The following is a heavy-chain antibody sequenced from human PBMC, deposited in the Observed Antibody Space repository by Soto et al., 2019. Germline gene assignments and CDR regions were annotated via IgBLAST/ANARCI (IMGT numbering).Heavy chain of an antibody. CDR1: GYTFTSYA. CDR3: ARSIVVVTALDY. Sequence: QVQLVQSGAEEKKPGASVKVSCKASGYTFTSYAMHWVRQAPGQRLEWMGWINAGNGNTKYSQKFQGRGTITRDTSASKAYMELSSLRSEATAVYYCARSIVVVTALDYWGQGTLVTVSS. V-gene: IGHV1-3*05. D-gene: IGHD2-21*02. CDR2: INAGNGNT. J-gene: IGHJ4*02.